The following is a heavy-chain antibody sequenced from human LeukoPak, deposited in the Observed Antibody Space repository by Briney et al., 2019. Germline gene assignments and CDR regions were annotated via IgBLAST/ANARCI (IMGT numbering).Heavy chain of an antibody. V-gene: IGHV4-59*01. J-gene: IGHJ4*02. D-gene: IGHD1-26*01. Sequence: SETLSLTCTVSGVSISSYYWSWIRQPPGKGLEWIGYIYYSGSTNYSPSLKSRVTISVDTSKNQFSLKLSSVTAADTTVYYCASSQWERPFDYWGQGTLVTVSS. CDR1: GVSISSYY. CDR2: IYYSGST. CDR3: ASSQWERPFDY.